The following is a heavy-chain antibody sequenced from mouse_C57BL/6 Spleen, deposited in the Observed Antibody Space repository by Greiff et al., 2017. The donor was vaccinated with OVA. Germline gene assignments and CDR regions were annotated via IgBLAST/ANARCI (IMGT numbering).Heavy chain of an antibody. D-gene: IGHD2-4*01. CDR3: ARFDYDGGY. J-gene: IGHJ2*01. V-gene: IGHV14-2*01. CDR2: IDPEDGET. CDR1: GFNIKDYY. Sequence: VQLVESGAELVKPGASVKLSCTASGFNIKDYYMHWVKQRTEQGLEWIGRIDPEDGETKYATKFQGKATITADTSSNTAYLQLSSLTSEDTAVYYCARFDYDGGYWGQGTTLTVSS.